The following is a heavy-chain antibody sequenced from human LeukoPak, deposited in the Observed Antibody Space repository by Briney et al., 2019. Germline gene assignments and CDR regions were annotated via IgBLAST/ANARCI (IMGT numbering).Heavy chain of an antibody. V-gene: IGHV3-23*01. CDR3: AKDPISTSSAY. CDR1: GFTFSSYA. J-gene: IGHJ4*02. CDR2: ISGSGGST. Sequence: GGSLRLSCAASGFTFSSYAMSWVRQAPGKGLEWVSAISGSGGSTYYADSVKGRFTISRDNSKNTLYLQMNSLRAKDTAVYYCAKDPISTSSAYWGQGTLVTVSS. D-gene: IGHD2-2*01.